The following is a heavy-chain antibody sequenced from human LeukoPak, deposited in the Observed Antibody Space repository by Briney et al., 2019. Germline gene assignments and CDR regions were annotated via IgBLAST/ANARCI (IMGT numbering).Heavy chain of an antibody. Sequence: ASVKVSCKASGYTFTNFDINWVRQSPGQGLEWMGWMNTISGNSGCVQKFQGRVTMTRDTSITTAYLKLSSLSSEDTAVYYCARSGYFNWLSIEYYYMDVWRKGTTVIVSS. D-gene: IGHD3-9*01. CDR3: ARSGYFNWLSIEYYYMDV. J-gene: IGHJ6*03. V-gene: IGHV1-8*01. CDR1: GYTFTNFD. CDR2: MNTISGNS.